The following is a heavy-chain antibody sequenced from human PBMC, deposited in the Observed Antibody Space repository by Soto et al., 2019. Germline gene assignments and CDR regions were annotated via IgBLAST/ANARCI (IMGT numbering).Heavy chain of an antibody. V-gene: IGHV3-33*01. CDR3: ATEGGVGYAPTWGDF. Sequence: QVQLVQSGGGVVQPGRSLRLSCVASGVSLSTYGMHWVRQAPGKGLEWVASIWHDGRYEFHADSVKGRFAISRDNSKKSLYLQMNSLRVEDMAMYSCATEGGVGYAPTWGDFWGQGTLVTVSS. J-gene: IGHJ4*02. CDR1: GVSLSTYG. CDR2: IWHDGRYE. D-gene: IGHD5-12*01.